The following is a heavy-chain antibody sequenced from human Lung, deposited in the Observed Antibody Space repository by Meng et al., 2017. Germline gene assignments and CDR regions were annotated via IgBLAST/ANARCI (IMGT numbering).Heavy chain of an antibody. V-gene: IGHV4-34*01. CDR2: INHSGST. CDR3: ARGPTTMAHDFDY. CDR1: GWSFRDYY. Sequence: QVQLQQWCPRLLNPSGTLLLTCVCSGWSFRDYYWSWIRQPPGKGLEWIGEINHSGSTNYNPSLERRATISVDTSQNNLSLKLSSVTAADSAVYYCARGPTTMAHDFDYWGQGTLVTVSS. J-gene: IGHJ4*02. D-gene: IGHD4-11*01.